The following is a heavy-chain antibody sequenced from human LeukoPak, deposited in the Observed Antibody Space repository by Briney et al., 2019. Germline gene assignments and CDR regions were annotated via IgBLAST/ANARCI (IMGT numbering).Heavy chain of an antibody. Sequence: GGSLRLSCAASGFTFTMFSMNWLRQAPGKGLEWIAFIRGRSDTTYYADSVQGRFTISRDNAEDSVYLQMNSLRAEDTAVYYCARESLSSGSYSKWGQGTLVTVSS. D-gene: IGHD3-10*01. V-gene: IGHV3-48*01. J-gene: IGHJ4*02. CDR2: IRGRSDTT. CDR1: GFTFTMFS. CDR3: ARESLSSGSYSK.